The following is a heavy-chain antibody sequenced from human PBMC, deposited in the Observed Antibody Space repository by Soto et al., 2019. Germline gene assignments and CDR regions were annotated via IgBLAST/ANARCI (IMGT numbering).Heavy chain of an antibody. J-gene: IGHJ4*02. CDR3: AALGVNFDH. V-gene: IGHV1-58*01. Sequence: SVKVSCKASGFTFTSSAVQWVRQARGQRLEWIGWIGVGSGNRHYAQKFQERVTITRDMSTNTAYMELSSLRSEDTAVYYCAALGVNFDHWGQGTLGTVSA. D-gene: IGHD2-8*01. CDR1: GFTFTSSA. CDR2: IGVGSGNR.